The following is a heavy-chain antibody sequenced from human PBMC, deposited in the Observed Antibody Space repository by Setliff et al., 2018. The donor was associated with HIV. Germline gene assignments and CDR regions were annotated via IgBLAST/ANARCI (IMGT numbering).Heavy chain of an antibody. CDR3: ARDLLGDPDAFDI. D-gene: IGHD3-16*01. CDR2: INTKTGTP. J-gene: IGHJ3*02. V-gene: IGHV7-4-1*02. CDR1: GYTFTSYA. Sequence: ASVKISCKASGYTFTSYAINWVRQAPGQGLECMGWINTKTGTPRYAQAFRGRFVISSDTSVTTSYLQINSLKAEDTAVYYCARDLLGDPDAFDIWGQGTQVTVSS.